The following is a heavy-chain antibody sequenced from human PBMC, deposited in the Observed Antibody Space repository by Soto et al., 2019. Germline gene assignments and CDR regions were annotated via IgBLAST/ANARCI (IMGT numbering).Heavy chain of an antibody. D-gene: IGHD2-15*01. CDR1: GFAFSSFG. CDR3: AFGNLSYYFDY. Sequence: QVPLVESGGGVVQPGTSLRLSCVASGFAFSSFGMHWVRQAPGKGLEWVAVIWYDGSDKDYGDSVKGRFTISRDNSKNTLFLQMNSPRAEDTAVYHCAFGNLSYYFDYWGQGTPVTVSS. CDR2: IWYDGSDK. V-gene: IGHV3-33*01. J-gene: IGHJ4*02.